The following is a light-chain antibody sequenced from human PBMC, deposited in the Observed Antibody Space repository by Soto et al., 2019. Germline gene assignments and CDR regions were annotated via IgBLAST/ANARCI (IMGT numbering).Light chain of an antibody. CDR1: QSISEF. J-gene: IGKJ4*01. CDR3: QQYSGYPLT. Sequence: DIQMTQSPSTLSASVGDRVTIACRASQSISEFLAWYQRKPGKAPELLIYDASNLETGVPSRFSGSGSGTEFTLTITSLQPDDFASDYCQQYSGYPLTFGGGTRVEIK. CDR2: DAS. V-gene: IGKV1-5*01.